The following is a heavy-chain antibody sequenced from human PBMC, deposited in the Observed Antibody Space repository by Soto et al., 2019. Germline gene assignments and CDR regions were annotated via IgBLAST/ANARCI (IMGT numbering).Heavy chain of an antibody. J-gene: IGHJ3*02. CDR2: IYYSGST. Sequence: QVQLQESGPGLVKPSQTLSLTCTVSGGSISSGGYYWSWIRQHPGKGLEWIGYIYYSGSTYYNPSLKSRVTISVDTSKNQFSRKLSSVTAADTAVYYCARGEGFGVVINPDDAFDIWGQGTMVTVSS. V-gene: IGHV4-31*03. CDR3: ARGEGFGVVINPDDAFDI. CDR1: GGSISSGGYY. D-gene: IGHD3-3*01.